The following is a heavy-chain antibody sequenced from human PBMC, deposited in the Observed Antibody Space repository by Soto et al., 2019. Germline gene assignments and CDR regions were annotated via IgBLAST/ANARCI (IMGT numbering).Heavy chain of an antibody. CDR1: GFTFSSYA. D-gene: IGHD1-1*01. Sequence: GGSLRLSCAASGFTFSSYAMSWVRQAPGKGLEWVSAISGSGGSTYYADSVKGRLTISRDNSKNTLYLQMNSLRAEDTAVYYRAKNPTTPGYALWVDYWGQGTLVTVSS. J-gene: IGHJ4*02. V-gene: IGHV3-23*01. CDR2: ISGSGGST. CDR3: AKNPTTPGYALWVDY.